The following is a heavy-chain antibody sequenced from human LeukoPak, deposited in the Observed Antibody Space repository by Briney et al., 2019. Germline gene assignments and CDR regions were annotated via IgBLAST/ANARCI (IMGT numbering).Heavy chain of an antibody. Sequence: PGGSLRLSCAASGFTFSSYAMSWVRQAPGKGLEWVSTISGSGGSTYYADSVKGRFTISRDNSKNTLYLQMNSLRAEDTAVYYCAKYYGSGSRNWFDPWGQGTLVTVSS. D-gene: IGHD3-10*01. J-gene: IGHJ5*02. CDR1: GFTFSSYA. CDR2: ISGSGGST. CDR3: AKYYGSGSRNWFDP. V-gene: IGHV3-23*01.